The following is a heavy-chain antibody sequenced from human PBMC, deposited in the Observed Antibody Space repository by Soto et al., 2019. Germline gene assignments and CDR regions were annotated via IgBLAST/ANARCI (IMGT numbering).Heavy chain of an antibody. D-gene: IGHD1-26*01. Sequence: PVGSLRLSCAASGFTFSSYGMHWVRQAPGKGLEWVAVISYDGSNKYYADSVKGRFTISRDNSKNTLYLQMNSLRAEDTAVYYCAKSDSGSYLDAFDIWGQGTMVTVS. CDR1: GFTFSSYG. CDR2: ISYDGSNK. V-gene: IGHV3-30*18. J-gene: IGHJ3*02. CDR3: AKSDSGSYLDAFDI.